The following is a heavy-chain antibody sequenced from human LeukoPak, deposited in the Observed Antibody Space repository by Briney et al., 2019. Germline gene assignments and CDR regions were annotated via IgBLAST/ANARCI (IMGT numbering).Heavy chain of an antibody. CDR1: GFTFSSCA. CDR2: ISGGGGGTT. V-gene: IGHV3-23*01. CDR3: ARGDGYNDAEYLQH. Sequence: QPGGSLRLSCAASGFTFSSCAMIWVRQAPGKGMEWVSAISGGGGGTTYYADSVKGRFTISGDNSKKTLYLQMNSLRVEDTAVYYCARGDGYNDAEYLQHWGQGTLVTVS. D-gene: IGHD5-24*01. J-gene: IGHJ1*01.